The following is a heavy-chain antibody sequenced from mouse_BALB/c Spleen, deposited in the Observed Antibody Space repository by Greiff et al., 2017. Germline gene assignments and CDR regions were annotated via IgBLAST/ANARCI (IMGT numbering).Heavy chain of an antibody. V-gene: IGHV14-3*02. CDR1: GFNIKDTY. Sequence: VQLQQSGAELVKPGASVKLSCTASGFNIKDTYMHWVKQRPEQGLEWIGRIDPANGNTKYDPKFQGKATITADTSSNTAYLQLSSLTSEDTAVYYCARGYYGYGYFDVWGAGTTVTVSS. CDR2: IDPANGNT. CDR3: ARGYYGYGYFDV. D-gene: IGHD1-1*01. J-gene: IGHJ1*01.